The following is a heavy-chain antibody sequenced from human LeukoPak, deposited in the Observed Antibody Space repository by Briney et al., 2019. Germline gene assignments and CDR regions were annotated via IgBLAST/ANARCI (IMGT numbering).Heavy chain of an antibody. J-gene: IGHJ4*02. CDR3: ARRYCSSTSCYPDY. Sequence: VASVKVSCKASGGTFSSYAISWVRQAPGQGLEWMGGIIPIFGTASYAQKFQGRVTMTRDTSTSTVYMELSSLRSEDTAVYYCARRYCSSTSCYPDYWGQGTLVTVSS. CDR1: GGTFSSYA. CDR2: IIPIFGTA. D-gene: IGHD2-2*01. V-gene: IGHV1-69*05.